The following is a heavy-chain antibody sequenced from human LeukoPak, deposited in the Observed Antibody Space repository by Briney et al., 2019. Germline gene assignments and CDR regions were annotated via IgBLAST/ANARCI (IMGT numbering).Heavy chain of an antibody. CDR2: ISYDGSNK. CDR1: GLTFSSYA. V-gene: IGHV3-30-3*01. D-gene: IGHD3-22*01. CDR3: ARGGPDYYDSSGYRY. Sequence: PGGSLRLSCAASGLTFSSYAMHWVRQAPGKGLEWVAVISYDGSNKYYADSVKGRFTISRDNSKNTLYLQMNSLRAEDTAVYYCARGGPDYYDSSGYRYWGQGTLVTVSS. J-gene: IGHJ4*02.